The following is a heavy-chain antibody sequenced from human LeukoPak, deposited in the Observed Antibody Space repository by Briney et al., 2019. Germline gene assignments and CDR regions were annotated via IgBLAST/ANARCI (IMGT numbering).Heavy chain of an antibody. Sequence: PGGSLRLSCAGSGFTFSTYNMNWVRQAPGGGLEWVSYISSGSRTISYADSVKGRFTISRDNAKKSLYLQMNSLRAEDTAVYYCARTGNTYGFGYWGQGTLVTVSS. CDR3: ARTGNTYGFGY. D-gene: IGHD5-18*01. J-gene: IGHJ4*02. CDR1: GFTFSTYN. V-gene: IGHV3-48*01. CDR2: ISSGSRTI.